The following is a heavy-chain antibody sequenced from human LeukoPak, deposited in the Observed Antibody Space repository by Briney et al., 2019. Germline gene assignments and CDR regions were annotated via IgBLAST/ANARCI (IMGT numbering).Heavy chain of an antibody. V-gene: IGHV3-21*01. CDR1: GFTFSNYS. CDR2: ISSSSSYI. D-gene: IGHD3-22*01. J-gene: IGHJ3*02. CDR3: ARDPGIVVVIDDAFDI. Sequence: GGSLRLSCAASGFTFSNYSMNWVRQAPGKGREWVSSISSSSSYIFYADSVMGRFTISRDNAKNSLYLQMNSLRAEDTAVYYCARDPGIVVVIDDAFDIWGQGTMVTVSS.